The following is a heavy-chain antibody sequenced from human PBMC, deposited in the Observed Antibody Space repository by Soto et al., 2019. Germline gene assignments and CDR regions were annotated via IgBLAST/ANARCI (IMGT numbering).Heavy chain of an antibody. CDR2: ISSSSSTI. CDR1: GFTFSSYS. D-gene: IGHD2-15*01. J-gene: IGHJ6*02. CDR3: ASTPYCSGGSCLYYYYYYGMDV. Sequence: GGSLRLSCAASGFTFSSYSMNWVRQAPGKGLEWVSYISSSSSTIYYADSVKGRFTISRDNAKNSLYLQMNSLRDEDTAVYYCASTPYCSGGSCLYYYYYYGMDVWGQGTTVTVSS. V-gene: IGHV3-48*02.